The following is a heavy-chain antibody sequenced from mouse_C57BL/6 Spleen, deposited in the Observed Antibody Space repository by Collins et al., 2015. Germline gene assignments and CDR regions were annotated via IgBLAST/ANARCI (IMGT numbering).Heavy chain of an antibody. Sequence: VQLQQPGAELVKPGASVKLSCKASGYTFTGYWMQWVKQRPGQGLEWIGEIDPSDSYTNYNQKFKGKATLTVDTSSSTAYMQLSSLTSEDSAVYYCITGDFDYWGQGTTLTVSS. J-gene: IGHJ2*01. CDR1: GYTFTGYW. CDR3: ITGDFDY. V-gene: IGHV1-50*01. CDR2: IDPSDSYT.